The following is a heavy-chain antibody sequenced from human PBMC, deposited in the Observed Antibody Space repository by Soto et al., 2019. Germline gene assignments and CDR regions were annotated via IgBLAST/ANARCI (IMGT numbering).Heavy chain of an antibody. Sequence: CAASGFIFTNYAMNWVRQAPGKGLEWVSVIGGRGNSAYYADPVQGRFTISRDNSKNTLSLQMSSLTADDTAIYYCVREGRGSFDFWGRGTMVTVS. CDR3: VREGRGSFDF. J-gene: IGHJ3*01. D-gene: IGHD5-12*01. CDR1: GFIFTNYA. CDR2: IGGRGNSA. V-gene: IGHV3-23*01.